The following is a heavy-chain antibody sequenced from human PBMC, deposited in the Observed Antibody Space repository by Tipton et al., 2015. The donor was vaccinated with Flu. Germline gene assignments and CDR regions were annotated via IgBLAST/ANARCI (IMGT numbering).Heavy chain of an antibody. D-gene: IGHD3-10*01. CDR2: ISAYNGNT. CDR3: ARSRYYGSGSHYQSPYYYYYYGMDV. CDR1: GYTFSNYG. J-gene: IGHJ6*02. V-gene: IGHV1-18*01. Sequence: QVQLVQSGGEVKKPGASVKVSCKASGYTFSNYGISWVRQAPGQGLEWMGWISAYNGNTNYAQKLQGRVTMTTDTSTSTAYMELRSLRSDDTAVYYCARSRYYGSGSHYQSPYYYYYYGMDVWGQGTTVTVSS.